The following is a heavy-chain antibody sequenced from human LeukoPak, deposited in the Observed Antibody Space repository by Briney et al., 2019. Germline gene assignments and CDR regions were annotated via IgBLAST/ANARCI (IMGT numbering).Heavy chain of an antibody. D-gene: IGHD2/OR15-2a*01. J-gene: IGHJ4*02. CDR3: AKVVRTGNSIFDF. Sequence: PGGSLRLSCAASGFTFSSYAMSWVRQAPGKGLEWVSGFSETNSGTYYADSVRGRFTISRDNSRNTLYLQMNSLGAEDTAEYFCAKVVRTGNSIFDFWGQGTLVTVSS. V-gene: IGHV3-23*01. CDR1: GFTFSSYA. CDR2: FSETNSGT.